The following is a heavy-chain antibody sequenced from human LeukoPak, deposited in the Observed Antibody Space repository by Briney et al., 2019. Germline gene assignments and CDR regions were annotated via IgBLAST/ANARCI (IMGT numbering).Heavy chain of an antibody. V-gene: IGHV3-30*18. D-gene: IGHD3-9*01. Sequence: PGGSLRLSCAASGFTFRTYGMHWVRQAPGKGLEWVAIISYDGSNKYYADSVKGRFTISRDNSKNTLYLQMNSLRAEDTAVYYCAKDLSSYYDILTGTPGYWGQGTLVTVSS. CDR2: ISYDGSNK. J-gene: IGHJ4*02. CDR1: GFTFRTYG. CDR3: AKDLSSYYDILTGTPGY.